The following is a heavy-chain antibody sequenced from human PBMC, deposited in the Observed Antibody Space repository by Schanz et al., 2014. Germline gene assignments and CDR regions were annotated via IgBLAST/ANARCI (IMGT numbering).Heavy chain of an antibody. Sequence: EVQLVESGGGLVQPGGSLIISCSASGFTFSDYALHWVRQAPGKGLEYVSAITSDGGGTYYADSVKGRFIISRDTSRNMLFLQMSSLTSDDTAVYYCARYPHYRERNQRSARPTTTNLWGQGTLVTVFS. CDR3: ARYPHYRERNQRSARPTTTNL. CDR2: ITSDGGGT. V-gene: IGHV3-64D*06. CDR1: GFTFSDYA. D-gene: IGHD1-26*01. J-gene: IGHJ4*02.